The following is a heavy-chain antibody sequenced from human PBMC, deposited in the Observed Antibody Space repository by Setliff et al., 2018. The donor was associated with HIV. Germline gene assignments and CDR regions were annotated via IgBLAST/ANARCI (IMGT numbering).Heavy chain of an antibody. V-gene: IGHV4-39*01. D-gene: IGHD3-10*01. CDR1: GGSISSSGYY. Sequence: LSLTCTVSGGSISSSGYYWGWIRQPPGKGLEWIGSIYYSGSTYYNPSLKSRVTISVDTSKNQFSLKLSSVTAADTAVYYCARGRHGLGLDVWGQGTLVTVSS. CDR2: IYYSGST. J-gene: IGHJ4*02. CDR3: ARGRHGLGLDV.